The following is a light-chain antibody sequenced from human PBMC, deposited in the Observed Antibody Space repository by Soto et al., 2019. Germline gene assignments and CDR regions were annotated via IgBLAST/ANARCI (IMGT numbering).Light chain of an antibody. Sequence: DIQMTQSPSSLSASVGDRVTITCRASQSISSYLNWYQQKPGIAPKLLIYAASSLQSGVPSRFSGSGSGTDFTLTISSLQPEDFATYYCQQSYSTRPLTFGQGTKVEIK. V-gene: IGKV1-39*01. CDR2: AAS. CDR3: QQSYSTRPLT. J-gene: IGKJ1*01. CDR1: QSISSY.